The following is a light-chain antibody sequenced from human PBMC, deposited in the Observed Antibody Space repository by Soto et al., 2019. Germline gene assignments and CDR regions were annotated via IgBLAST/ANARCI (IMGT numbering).Light chain of an antibody. V-gene: IGLV2-8*01. CDR1: SSDVGHSNF. CDR2: EVS. J-gene: IGLJ1*01. Sequence: QSVLTQPPSASGSPGQSVTISCTGSSSDVGHSNFVSWYQQHPGKGPKLIIYEVSKRPSGVPDRFSGSKSGNTASLSVSGLQDEDGADYFCNAQADNGKHVFGTGTKLTVL. CDR3: NAQADNGKHV.